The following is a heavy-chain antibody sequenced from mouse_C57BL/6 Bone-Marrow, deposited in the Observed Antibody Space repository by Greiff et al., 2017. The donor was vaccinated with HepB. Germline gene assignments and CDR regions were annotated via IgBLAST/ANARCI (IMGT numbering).Heavy chain of an antibody. CDR1: GYTFTSYW. CDR2: IHPNSGST. J-gene: IGHJ4*01. V-gene: IGHV1-64*01. Sequence: VQLQQSGAELVKPGASVKLSCKASGYTFTSYWMHWVKQRPGQGLEWIGMIHPNSGSTNYNEKFKSKATLTVDKSSSTAYMQLSSLTSEDSAVYYCARWRITTVDYYAMDYWGQGTSVTVSS. D-gene: IGHD1-1*01. CDR3: ARWRITTVDYYAMDY.